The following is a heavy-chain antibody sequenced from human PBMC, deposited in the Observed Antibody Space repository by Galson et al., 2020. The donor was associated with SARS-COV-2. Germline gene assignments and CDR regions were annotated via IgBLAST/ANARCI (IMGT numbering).Heavy chain of an antibody. CDR3: ARRDYYGSGSYALLEY. CDR2: ISYDGTNK. D-gene: IGHD3-10*01. V-gene: IGHV3-30*04. Sequence: GWSLRLSCAASGFTFSSFAIHWVRQAPGKGLEWVAVISYDGTNKYYADSVKGRFTISRDNSKNTLYLQMNSLRVEDTAVYYCARRDYYGSGSYALLEYWGQGTLVTVSS. CDR1: GFTFSSFA. J-gene: IGHJ4*02.